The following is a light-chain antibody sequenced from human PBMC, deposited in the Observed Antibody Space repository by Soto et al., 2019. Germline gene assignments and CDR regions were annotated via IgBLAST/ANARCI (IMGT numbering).Light chain of an antibody. CDR1: QSMSYW. CDR2: KAT. Sequence: DIKMTQSPSILSASVGDRVTITCRASQSMSYWLAWYQQKPGKAPKLLIYKATNLEDGVPSRFSGSGTGTEFTLTISSLQPDDVATYYCQQYNHYWGRTFGGGTKVEIK. CDR3: QQYNHYWGRT. J-gene: IGKJ4*01. V-gene: IGKV1-5*03.